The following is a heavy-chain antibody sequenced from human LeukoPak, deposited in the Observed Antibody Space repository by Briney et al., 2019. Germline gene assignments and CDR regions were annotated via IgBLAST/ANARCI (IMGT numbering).Heavy chain of an antibody. CDR3: ASGRSSGWYEFGVLGY. CDR1: GGTFSSYA. D-gene: IGHD6-19*01. J-gene: IGHJ4*02. V-gene: IGHV1-69*13. Sequence: SVKVSCKASGGTFSSYAISWVRQAPGQGLEWMGGIIPIFGTANYAQKFQGRVTITADESTSTAYMELSSLRSEDTAVYYCASGRSSGWYEFGVLGYWGQGTLVTVSS. CDR2: IIPIFGTA.